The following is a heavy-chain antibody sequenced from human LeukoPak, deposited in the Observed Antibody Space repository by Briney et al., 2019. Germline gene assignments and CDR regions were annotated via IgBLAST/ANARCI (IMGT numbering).Heavy chain of an antibody. V-gene: IGHV1-18*01. D-gene: IGHD7-27*01. CDR3: ARDPGGTWGFDY. J-gene: IGHJ4*02. CDR2: ISIYSGNT. Sequence: ASVKVSCKASGYTFTSHGLSWARQAPGQGLEWMGWISIYSGNTNYAQKFQDRISMTTDTSTSTAYMGLKRLKSDDAAAYYCARDPGGTWGFDYWGQGALVTVSS. CDR1: GYTFTSHG.